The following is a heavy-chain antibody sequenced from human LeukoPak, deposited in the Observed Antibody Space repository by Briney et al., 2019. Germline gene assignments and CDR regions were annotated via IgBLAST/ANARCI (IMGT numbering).Heavy chain of an antibody. J-gene: IGHJ2*01. V-gene: IGHV4-34*01. CDR1: GGSFRGYY. CDR2: INHSGST. CDR3: AREQARYWYFDL. Sequence: SETLSLTCAVYGGSFRGYYWSWIRQPPGKGLEWIGEINHSGSTNYNPSLKSRVTISVDTSKNQFSLKLSSVTAADTAVYYCAREQARYWYFDLWGRGTLVTVSS.